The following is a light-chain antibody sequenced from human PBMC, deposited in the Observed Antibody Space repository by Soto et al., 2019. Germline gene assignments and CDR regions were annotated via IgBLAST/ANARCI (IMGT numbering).Light chain of an antibody. CDR3: QSYDSRLSGSVV. V-gene: IGLV1-40*01. J-gene: IGLJ2*01. Sequence: QSVLTQPPSVSGAPGQRVTISCTGSSSDIGAGYDVHWYQQLPGTAPKLLIYGNSNRPSGVPDRFSGSKSGTSASLAITGLQAEDQVDYYGQSYDSRLSGSVVFGGGTKLTVL. CDR2: GNS. CDR1: SSDIGAGYD.